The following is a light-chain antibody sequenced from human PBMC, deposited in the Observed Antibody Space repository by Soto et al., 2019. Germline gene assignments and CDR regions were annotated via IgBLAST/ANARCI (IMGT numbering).Light chain of an antibody. Sequence: QSVLTQPPSASGSPGQSVTISCTGTSSDVGAYNYVSWYQHHPGKAPKLIIYEVNKRPSGVPDRFSGSKSGNTASLTVSGLQAEDEADYYCSSYAGSNTWVFGGGSKLTVL. J-gene: IGLJ3*02. CDR2: EVN. CDR1: SSDVGAYNY. V-gene: IGLV2-8*01. CDR3: SSYAGSNTWV.